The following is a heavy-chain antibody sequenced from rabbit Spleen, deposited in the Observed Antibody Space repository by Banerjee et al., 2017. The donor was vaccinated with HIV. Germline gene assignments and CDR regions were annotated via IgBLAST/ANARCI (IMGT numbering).Heavy chain of an antibody. CDR2: IYGDRGGSS. Sequence: QSLEESGGDLVKPGASLTLTCTASGFSFNNNYYMCWVRQAPGKGLELIACIYGDRGGSSYYATWVNGRFTISSHNAQNTLYLQLNSLTAADTATYFCARNFDLWGQGTLVTVS. CDR3: ARNFDL. CDR1: GFSFNNNYY. V-gene: IGHV1S40*01. J-gene: IGHJ4*01.